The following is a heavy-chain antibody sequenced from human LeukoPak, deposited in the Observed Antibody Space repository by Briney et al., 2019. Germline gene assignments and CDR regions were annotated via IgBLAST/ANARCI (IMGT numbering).Heavy chain of an antibody. CDR3: AKVLLWFGTPGGFDY. CDR2: ITGSGGTT. J-gene: IGHJ4*02. Sequence: GGSLRLSCAASGFTFSNYVMSWVRQPPGKGLEWVSTITGSGGTTYYADSVKGRFTISRDNSKNTLYLQMNSLRAEDTAVYYCAKVLLWFGTPGGFDYWGQGTLVTVSS. D-gene: IGHD3-10*01. V-gene: IGHV3-23*01. CDR1: GFTFSNYV.